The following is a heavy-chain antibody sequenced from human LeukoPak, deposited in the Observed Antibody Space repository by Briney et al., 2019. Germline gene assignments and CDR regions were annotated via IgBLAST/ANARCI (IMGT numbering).Heavy chain of an antibody. D-gene: IGHD6-13*01. V-gene: IGHV3-13*01. CDR3: ANSIGSSWFVDH. Sequence: GGSLRLSCAASGFTFSSYDMHWVRQATGKGLEWVSAIGTAGDTYYPGSVKGRFTISRENAKNSLYLQMNSLRAEDTAVYYCANSIGSSWFVDHWGQGTLVTVSS. CDR2: IGTAGDT. CDR1: GFTFSSYD. J-gene: IGHJ4*02.